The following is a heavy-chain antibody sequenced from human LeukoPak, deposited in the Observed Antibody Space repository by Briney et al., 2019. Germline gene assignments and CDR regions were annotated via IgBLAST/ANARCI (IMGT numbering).Heavy chain of an antibody. CDR1: GFTFSSYG. CDR3: ATHAKWLEYSY. CDR2: ISYDGRNK. J-gene: IGHJ4*02. V-gene: IGHV3-30*03. D-gene: IGHD6-19*01. Sequence: GGSLRLSCAASGFTFSSYGMHWVRQAPGKGLEWVAVISYDGRNKYYADSVKGRFTISRDNSKNTLYLQMNSLRAEDAAVYYCATHAKWLEYSYWGQGTLVTVSS.